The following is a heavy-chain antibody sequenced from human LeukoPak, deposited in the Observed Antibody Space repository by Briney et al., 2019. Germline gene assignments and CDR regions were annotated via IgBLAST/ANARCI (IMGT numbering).Heavy chain of an antibody. D-gene: IGHD6-19*01. J-gene: IGHJ4*02. CDR1: GGSFSGYY. Sequence: KPSETLSLTCAVYGGSFSGYYWSWVRQPPGKGLEWIGEINHSGSSGSTNYNPSLKSRVTISVDTSKNQFSLKLSSVTAADTAVYYCARVIVAVTGGYFDYWGQGTLVTVSS. V-gene: IGHV4-34*01. CDR3: ARVIVAVTGGYFDY. CDR2: INHSGSSGST.